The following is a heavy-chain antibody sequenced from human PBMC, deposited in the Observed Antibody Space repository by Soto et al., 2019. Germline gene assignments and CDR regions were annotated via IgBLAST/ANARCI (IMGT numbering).Heavy chain of an antibody. V-gene: IGHV4-39*01. Sequence: QLQLQESGPGLVKPSETLSLTCTVSGGSISSSSYYWGWIRQPPGKGLEWIGSIYYSGSTYYNPSLKSRVTISVDTSKNQFSLKLSSVTAADTAVYYCARQLSRGRFVVVPAALFDYWGQGTLVTVSS. CDR3: ARQLSRGRFVVVPAALFDY. CDR1: GGSISSSSYY. CDR2: IYYSGST. J-gene: IGHJ4*02. D-gene: IGHD2-2*01.